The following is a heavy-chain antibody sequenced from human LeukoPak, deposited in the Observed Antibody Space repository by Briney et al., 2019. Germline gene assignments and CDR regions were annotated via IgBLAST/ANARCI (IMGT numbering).Heavy chain of an antibody. Sequence: ASVKVSCKASGYIFTGYYMHWVRQAPGQGLEWMGWINPNSGGTNYAQKFQGRVTMTRDTSISTAYMELSRLRSDDTAVYYCARDVSDGSGYADYWGQGTLVTVSS. CDR1: GYIFTGYY. CDR3: ARDVSDGSGYADY. CDR2: INPNSGGT. V-gene: IGHV1-2*02. D-gene: IGHD5-12*01. J-gene: IGHJ4*02.